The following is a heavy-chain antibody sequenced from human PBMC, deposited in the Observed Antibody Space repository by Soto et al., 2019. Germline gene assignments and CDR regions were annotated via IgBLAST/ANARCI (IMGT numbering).Heavy chain of an antibody. D-gene: IGHD3-10*01. CDR1: GFTFDDYG. V-gene: IGHV3-20*01. CDR3: AREYGSGSSPPWFDP. J-gene: IGHJ5*02. Sequence: EVQLVESGGGVVWPGGSLRLSCAASGFTFDDYGMSWVRQVPGKGLEWVSGINRNGGKTGYADSVKGRFTISRDNAKNSLYLQMNSLRAEHTALYHCAREYGSGSSPPWFDPWGQGTLVTVSS. CDR2: INRNGGKT.